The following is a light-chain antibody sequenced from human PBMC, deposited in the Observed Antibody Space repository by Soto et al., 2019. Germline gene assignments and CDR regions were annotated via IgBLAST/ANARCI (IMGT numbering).Light chain of an antibody. Sequence: DIVMTQSPLSLPVTPGEPASISCRSSQSLLHSNGYNFLDWYLQKPGQSPQLLIYLGSNRASGGPDRFSGSGSGKDFSTTISRVEAEDVGVYYCMQALQIPPTFGLGTRVEIK. J-gene: IGKJ1*01. CDR1: QSLLHSNGYNF. V-gene: IGKV2-28*01. CDR3: MQALQIPPT. CDR2: LGS.